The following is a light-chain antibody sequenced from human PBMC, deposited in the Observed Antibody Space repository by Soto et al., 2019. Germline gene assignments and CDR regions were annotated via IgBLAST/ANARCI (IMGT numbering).Light chain of an antibody. Sequence: EIVLTQSPGTLSLSPGERATLSCRASQSVSTRSLAWYQQKPGQAPRLLIYGASTRATGIPARFSGSGSGTEFTLTISSLQSEDFAVYYCQQYNNWPPITFGQGTRLEI. V-gene: IGKV3-15*01. CDR2: GAS. J-gene: IGKJ5*01. CDR3: QQYNNWPPIT. CDR1: QSVSTRS.